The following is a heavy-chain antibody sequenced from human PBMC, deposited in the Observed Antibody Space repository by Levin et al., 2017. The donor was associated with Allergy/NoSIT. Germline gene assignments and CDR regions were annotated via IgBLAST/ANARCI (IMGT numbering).Heavy chain of an antibody. CDR1: GFTFGSYW. Sequence: GESLKISCAASGFTFGSYWVSWVRQAPGKGLEWVAMIKPDGSEKYFVDSVKGRFTISRDNAKNSLYLQMNSLRVEDTAVYYCTRGGGSGMDYWGQGTLVTVSS. CDR2: IKPDGSEK. CDR3: TRGGGSGMDY. D-gene: IGHD3-10*01. V-gene: IGHV3-7*01. J-gene: IGHJ4*02.